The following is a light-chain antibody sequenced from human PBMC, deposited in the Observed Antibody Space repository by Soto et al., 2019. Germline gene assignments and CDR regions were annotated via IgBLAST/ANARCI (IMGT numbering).Light chain of an antibody. J-gene: IGLJ1*01. V-gene: IGLV2-14*01. Sequence: QSALTQPASVSGSPGQSITLSCTGTSSDVGGYNYVSWYQQHPGKAPKLMIYDVSNRPSGVSNRFSGSKSGNTASLTISGLQAEDEADYCCSSYTGSSTLGSYVFGTGTKLTV. CDR3: SSYTGSSTLGSYV. CDR1: SSDVGGYNY. CDR2: DVS.